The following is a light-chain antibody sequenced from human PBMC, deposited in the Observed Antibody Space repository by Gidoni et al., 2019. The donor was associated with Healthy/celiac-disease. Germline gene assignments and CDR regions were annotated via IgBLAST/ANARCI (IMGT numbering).Light chain of an antibody. CDR3: QQYYSSPVT. J-gene: IGKJ2*01. V-gene: IGKV4-1*01. CDR2: WAS. Sequence: EIVMTQSPDSLAVSLGERATINGKSSQSVLYSSNNKNYLAWYQQKPGQPPKLLIYWASTRETGVPYRFSGSGSGTDFTLTISSLQAEDVAVYYCQQYYSSPVTFGQXTKLEIK. CDR1: QSVLYSSNNKNY.